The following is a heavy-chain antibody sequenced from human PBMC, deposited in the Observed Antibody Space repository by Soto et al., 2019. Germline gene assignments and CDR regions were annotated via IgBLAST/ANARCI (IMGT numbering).Heavy chain of an antibody. Sequence: QVQLVQSGAEVKKPGASVKVSCKASGYTFTSYGINWVRQAPGQGLEWMGWISAYNGKTHYAQKLQGRXTXPXXTSTSTAYRERRSLRSDDTAVYYWARVQSGYASAYWGQGTLVTVSS. V-gene: IGHV1-18*01. CDR2: ISAYNGKT. J-gene: IGHJ4*02. CDR1: GYTFTSYG. CDR3: ARVQSGYASAY. D-gene: IGHD5-12*01.